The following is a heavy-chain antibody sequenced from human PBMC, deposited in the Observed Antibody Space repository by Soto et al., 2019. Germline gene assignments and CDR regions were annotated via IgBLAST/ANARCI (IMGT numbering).Heavy chain of an antibody. D-gene: IGHD3-10*01. Sequence: PGGSLRLSCAASGFTFSDYYMSWIRQAPGKGLEWVSYISSSGSTIYYADSVKGRFTISRDNAKNSLYLQMNSLRAEDTAVYYCARPHYYGSESYYDYYYYMDVWGKGTTVTVSS. CDR2: ISSSGSTI. CDR1: GFTFSDYY. CDR3: ARPHYYGSESYYDYYYYMDV. J-gene: IGHJ6*03. V-gene: IGHV3-11*01.